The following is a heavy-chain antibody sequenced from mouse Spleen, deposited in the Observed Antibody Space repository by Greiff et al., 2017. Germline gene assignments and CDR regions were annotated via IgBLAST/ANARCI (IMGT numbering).Heavy chain of an antibody. CDR2: IYPGDGDT. Sequence: QVQLQQSGAELVKPGASVKISCKASGYAFSSYWMNWVKQRPGKGLEWIGQIYPGDGDTNYNGKFKGKATLTADKSSSTAYMQLSSLTSEDSAVYFCARDYDYDRGRLDYWGQGTTLTVSS. CDR3: ARDYDYDRGRLDY. CDR1: GYAFSSYW. V-gene: IGHV1-80*01. D-gene: IGHD2-4*01. J-gene: IGHJ2*01.